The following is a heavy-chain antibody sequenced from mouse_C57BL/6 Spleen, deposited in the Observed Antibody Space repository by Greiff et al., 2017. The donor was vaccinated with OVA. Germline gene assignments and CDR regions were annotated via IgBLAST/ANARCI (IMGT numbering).Heavy chain of an antibody. CDR3: TKDYGSSD. V-gene: IGHV1-15*01. CDR2: IDPETGGT. J-gene: IGHJ2*01. CDR1: GYTFTDYE. Sequence: VQLQESGAELVRPGASVTLSCKASGYTFTDYEMHWVKQTPVHGLEWIGAIDPETGGTAYNQKFKGKAILTADKSSSTAYMELRSLTSEDSAVYYCTKDYGSSDWGQGTTLTVSS. D-gene: IGHD1-1*01.